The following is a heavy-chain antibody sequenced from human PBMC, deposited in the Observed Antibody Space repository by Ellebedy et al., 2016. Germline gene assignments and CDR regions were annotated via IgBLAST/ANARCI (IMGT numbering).Heavy chain of an antibody. D-gene: IGHD3-22*01. CDR3: ARHDSSSSEHYFGMDV. J-gene: IGHJ6*02. CDR1: GVSINGHY. V-gene: IGHV4-59*08. Sequence: SETLSLTCTVSGVSINGHYWSWIRQPPGKGLEWIGYVNDRGITNYNPSLKSRVTISVDTSKNQFSLKLGSVTAADTAVYYCARHDSSSSEHYFGMDVWGQGTTVTVSS. CDR2: VNDRGIT.